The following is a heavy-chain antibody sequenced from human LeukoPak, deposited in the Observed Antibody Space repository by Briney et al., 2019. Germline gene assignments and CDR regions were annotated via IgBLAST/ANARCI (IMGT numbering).Heavy chain of an antibody. D-gene: IGHD1-26*01. Sequence: GGSLRLSCAASGFAFSSLDMGWVRQAPGKGLEWVANIKQDGSEKYYVDSVKGRFTISRDNAKNSLYLQMNSLRAEDTAVYHCAREVGATIYFDYWGQGILVTVSS. CDR1: GFAFSSLD. CDR3: AREVGATIYFDY. CDR2: IKQDGSEK. J-gene: IGHJ4*02. V-gene: IGHV3-7*04.